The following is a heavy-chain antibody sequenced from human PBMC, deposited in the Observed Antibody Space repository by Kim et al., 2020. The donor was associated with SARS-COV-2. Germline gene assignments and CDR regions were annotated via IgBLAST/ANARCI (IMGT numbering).Heavy chain of an antibody. J-gene: IGHJ5*02. V-gene: IGHV3-21*01. CDR1: GFTFSSYS. CDR3: ARVEKDGGSITGTLGFDP. CDR2: ISSSSSYI. Sequence: GGSLRLSCAASGFTFSSYSMNWVRQAPGKGLEWVSSISSSSSYIYYADSVKGRFTISRDNAKNSLYLQMNSLRAEDTAVYYCARVEKDGGSITGTLGFDPWGQGTLVTVSS. D-gene: IGHD1-7*01.